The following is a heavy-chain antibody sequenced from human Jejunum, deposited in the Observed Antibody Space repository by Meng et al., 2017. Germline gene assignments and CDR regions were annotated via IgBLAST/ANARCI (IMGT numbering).Heavy chain of an antibody. CDR3: AREYCISTTCYFDS. CDR1: GGSVRSTNCY. CDR2: RYYSGST. V-gene: IGHV4-61*01. Sequence: QTLLQESGPGLVRPSETLSLTCTVAGGSVRSTNCYWSWIRQPPGKGLEWIGYRYYSGSTNYNPSLKSRVTISVDTSKSQFSLKLFSVTAADTAVYYCAREYCISTTCYFDSWGQGTLVTVSS. D-gene: IGHD2-2*01. J-gene: IGHJ4*02.